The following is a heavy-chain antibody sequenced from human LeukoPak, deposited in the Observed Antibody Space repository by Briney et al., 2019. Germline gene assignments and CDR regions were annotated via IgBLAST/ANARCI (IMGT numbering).Heavy chain of an antibody. CDR1: GGSISSSSYY. V-gene: IGHV4-39*01. D-gene: IGHD1-14*01. CDR2: IYYSGST. CDR3: ARAIGTRYGYFDY. J-gene: IGHJ4*02. Sequence: SVTLSLNCTVSGGSISSSSYYWGWIRQPPGKGLEWIGSIYYSGSTYYNPSLKSRVTISVDTSKNQFSLKLSSVTAADTAVYCCARAIGTRYGYFDYWGEGTLVTVSS.